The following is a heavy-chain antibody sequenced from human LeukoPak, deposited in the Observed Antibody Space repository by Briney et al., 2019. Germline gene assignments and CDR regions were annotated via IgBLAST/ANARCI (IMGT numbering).Heavy chain of an antibody. D-gene: IGHD3-9*01. V-gene: IGHV5-51*01. J-gene: IGHJ4*02. CDR3: SGHSVPDYDILAGYHIDY. Sequence: GESLQISCKGSGYSFTSYWIGWVRQMPGKGLEWMGIIYPGDSDTRYSPSFQGQVTISADKSISTAYLQWSSLKASDTAMYYCSGHSVPDYDILAGYHIDYWGQGTLVTVSS. CDR1: GYSFTSYW. CDR2: IYPGDSDT.